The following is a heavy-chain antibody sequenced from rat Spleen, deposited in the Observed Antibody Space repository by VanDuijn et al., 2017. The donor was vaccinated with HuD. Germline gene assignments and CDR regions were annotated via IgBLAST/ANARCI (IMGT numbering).Heavy chain of an antibody. V-gene: IGHV5-25*01. CDR1: GFTFSNYY. J-gene: IGHJ2*01. Sequence: EVQLVESGGGLVQPGRSLKLSCAASGFTFSNYYMAWVRQAPKKGLEWVATISTSGSRTYYPDPVKGRFTISRDNAKSSLYLQMNSLKSEDTATYYCARHSSLYTMGITYYFDYWGQGVMVTVSS. CDR2: ISTSGSRT. D-gene: IGHD1-7*01. CDR3: ARHSSLYTMGITYYFDY.